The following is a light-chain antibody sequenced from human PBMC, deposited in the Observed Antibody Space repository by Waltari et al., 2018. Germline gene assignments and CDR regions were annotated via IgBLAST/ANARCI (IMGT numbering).Light chain of an antibody. Sequence: DIQMTQSPSFLSASVGARVTITCRASQRISSYLNWYQQQAGKGPKLLIYGSSSLQSGVPSRFSGTGSGTDFTLTINGLQPEDFATYYCQQAYNRITFGPGTTVDFK. J-gene: IGKJ3*01. CDR3: QQAYNRIT. CDR2: GSS. CDR1: QRISSY. V-gene: IGKV1-39*01.